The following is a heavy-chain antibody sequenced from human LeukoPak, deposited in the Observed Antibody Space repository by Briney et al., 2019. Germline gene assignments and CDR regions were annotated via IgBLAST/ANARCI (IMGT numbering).Heavy chain of an antibody. V-gene: IGHV3-30-3*01. D-gene: IGHD3-9*01. CDR3: ARYSPPAYYDILTAYSTGFDY. J-gene: IGHJ4*02. CDR2: ISYDGSNK. Sequence: GGSLRLSCAASGFTFSSYAMHWVRQAPGKGLEWVAVISYDGSNKYYADSVKGRFTISRDNSKNAVYLQMNSLEPEDTGVYYCARYSPPAYYDILTAYSTGFDYWGQGTLVTVST. CDR1: GFTFSSYA.